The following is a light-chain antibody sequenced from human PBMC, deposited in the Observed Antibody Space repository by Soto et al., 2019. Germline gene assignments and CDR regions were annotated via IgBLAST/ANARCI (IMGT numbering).Light chain of an antibody. CDR1: QSLSSS. V-gene: IGKV3-11*01. J-gene: IGKJ5*01. CDR2: DAS. Sequence: PGERATLSCRASQSLSSSLAWYQHKPGQAPRLLLFDASNRATGIPARFSGSGSGTDFALTISSLEPEDFAVYYCQQRASWITFAQGTRLEI. CDR3: QQRASWIT.